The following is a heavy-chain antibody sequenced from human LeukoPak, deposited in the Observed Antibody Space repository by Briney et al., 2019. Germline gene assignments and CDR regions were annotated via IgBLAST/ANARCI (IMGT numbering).Heavy chain of an antibody. CDR3: ARSKALRLDDIYY. D-gene: IGHD3-9*01. CDR2: IIPIFGTA. J-gene: IGHJ4*02. CDR1: GGTFSSYS. Sequence: ASVKVTCKASGGTFSSYSISWVRQAPGQGLEWMGGIIPIFGTANYAQKFQGRVTITADESTSTAYMELSSLRSEDTAVYYCARSKALRLDDIYYWGQGTLVTVSS. V-gene: IGHV1-69*13.